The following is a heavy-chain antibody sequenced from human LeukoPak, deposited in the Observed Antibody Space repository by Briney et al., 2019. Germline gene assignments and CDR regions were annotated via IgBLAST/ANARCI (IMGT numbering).Heavy chain of an antibody. CDR2: INPNSGGT. J-gene: IGHJ4*02. D-gene: IGHD3-3*01. CDR1: GYTLTELS. CDR3: ARDPEWYLDY. Sequence: ASVKVSCKVSGYTLTELSMHWVRQAPGQGLAWMGWINPNSGGTNYAQKFQGRVTMTRDTSINTAYMELSRLRSDDTAVYYCARDPEWYLDYWGQGTLVTVSS. V-gene: IGHV1-2*02.